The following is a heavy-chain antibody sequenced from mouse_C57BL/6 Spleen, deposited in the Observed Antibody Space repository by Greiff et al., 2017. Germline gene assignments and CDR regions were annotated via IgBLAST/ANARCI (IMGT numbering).Heavy chain of an antibody. J-gene: IGHJ2*01. Sequence: LVESGAELARPGASVKMSCKASGYTFTSYTMHWVKQRPGQGLEWIGYINPSSGYTKYNQKFKDKATLTADKSSSTAYMQLSSRTSEDSAVYDCARGGDSNCDYWGQGTTLTVSS. V-gene: IGHV1-4*01. CDR3: ARGGDSNCDY. CDR2: INPSSGYT. CDR1: GYTFTSYT.